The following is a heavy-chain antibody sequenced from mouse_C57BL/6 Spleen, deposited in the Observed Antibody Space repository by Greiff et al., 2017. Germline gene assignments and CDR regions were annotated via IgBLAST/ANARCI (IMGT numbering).Heavy chain of an antibody. Sequence: QVQLQQPGAELVKPGASVKLSCKASGYTFTSYWMHWVKQRPGQGLEWIGMIHPNSGRTNYNEKFKSKATLTVDKSSSTAYMQLSSLTSEDSAVYYCARDPLGAMDYWGQGTSVTVSS. V-gene: IGHV1-64*01. CDR1: GYTFTSYW. J-gene: IGHJ4*01. D-gene: IGHD3-3*01. CDR2: IHPNSGRT. CDR3: ARDPLGAMDY.